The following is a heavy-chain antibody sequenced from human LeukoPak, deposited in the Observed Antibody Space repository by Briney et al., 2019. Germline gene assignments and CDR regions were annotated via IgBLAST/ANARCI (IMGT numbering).Heavy chain of an antibody. CDR3: VRGGGRDGYFY. CDR1: GFTFSSYW. D-gene: IGHD5-24*01. V-gene: IGHV3-7*01. J-gene: IGHJ4*02. CDR2: IKQDGSEK. Sequence: GGSLRLSCAASGFTFSSYWMSWVRQAPGKGLEWVANIKQDGSEKYYVDSVKGRFTVSRDNSKNSLFLQMNSLRAEDTAVYYCVRGGGRDGYFYWGQGTLVTVSS.